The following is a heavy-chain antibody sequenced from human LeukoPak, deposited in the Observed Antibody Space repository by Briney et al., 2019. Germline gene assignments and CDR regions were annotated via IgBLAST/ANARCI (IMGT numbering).Heavy chain of an antibody. CDR2: ISAYNGNT. Sequence: GASVKVSCKASGYTFTSYGISWVRQAPGQGLEGMGWISAYNGNTNYAQKLQGRVTMTTDTSTSTAYMELRSLRSEDTAVYYCARDNSVRDEAWWFNPWGQGTLVTVSS. CDR3: ARDNSVRDEAWWFNP. CDR1: GYTFTSYG. V-gene: IGHV1-18*01. D-gene: IGHD5-24*01. J-gene: IGHJ5*02.